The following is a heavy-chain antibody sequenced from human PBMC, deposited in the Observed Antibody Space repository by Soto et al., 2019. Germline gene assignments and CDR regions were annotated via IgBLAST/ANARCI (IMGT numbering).Heavy chain of an antibody. CDR1: AGTFSSYA. CDR3: ARDRGPSSGYYPYWFDP. V-gene: IGHV1-69*12. Sequence: QVQLVQSGAEVKKPESSVKVSCKASAGTFSSYAITWVRQAPGQGLEWMGGIIPIFGTANYAQKFQGRVTITAEESTSPAYMELSSLRSEDTAVYYCARDRGPSSGYYPYWFDPWGQGTLVSVSS. CDR2: IIPIFGTA. D-gene: IGHD3-22*01. J-gene: IGHJ5*02.